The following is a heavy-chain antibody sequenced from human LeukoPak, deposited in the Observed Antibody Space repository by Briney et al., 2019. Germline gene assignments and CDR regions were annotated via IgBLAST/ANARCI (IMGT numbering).Heavy chain of an antibody. CDR2: INQGGSVK. J-gene: IGHJ4*02. Sequence: GGSLRLSCAASGFTFRSYWMSWVRQAPGKGLEWVANINQGGSVKYYVDSVKGRFTISRADAKNSLYVQMNSLRDEDTAVYYCARVGYSGWNLEYWGQGTLVTVSS. CDR1: GFTFRSYW. V-gene: IGHV3-7*01. CDR3: ARVGYSGWNLEY. D-gene: IGHD5-12*01.